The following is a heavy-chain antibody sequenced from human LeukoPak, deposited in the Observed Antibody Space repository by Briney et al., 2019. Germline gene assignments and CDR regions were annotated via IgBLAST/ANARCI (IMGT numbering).Heavy chain of an antibody. CDR3: ARLLEGVAGTWGY. CDR1: GYSFSPYW. D-gene: IGHD6-19*01. J-gene: IGHJ4*02. V-gene: IGHV5-51*01. CDR2: IYPGDSDT. Sequence: GESLKIPGKGSGYSFSPYWIAWVRPVPGKGLDRMGIIYPGDSDTRDSPSFQGQVTISADKSISTAYLQWSSLKASDTAMYYCARLLEGVAGTWGYWGQGTLVTVSS.